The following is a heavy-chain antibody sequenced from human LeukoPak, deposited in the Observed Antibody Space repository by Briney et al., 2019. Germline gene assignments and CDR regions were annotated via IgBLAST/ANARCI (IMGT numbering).Heavy chain of an antibody. CDR2: INPKSGGT. CDR1: GYIFTGYY. J-gene: IGHJ4*02. CDR3: ARDLEQWLAGPLYYFDY. Sequence: ASVKVSCKASGYIFTGYYMHWVRQAPGQGLEWMGWINPKSGGTNYAQKFQSRVTMTRDTSIYTAYMDLKRLRSDDTAVYYCARDLEQWLAGPLYYFDYWGQGTLVTVSS. D-gene: IGHD6-19*01. V-gene: IGHV1-2*02.